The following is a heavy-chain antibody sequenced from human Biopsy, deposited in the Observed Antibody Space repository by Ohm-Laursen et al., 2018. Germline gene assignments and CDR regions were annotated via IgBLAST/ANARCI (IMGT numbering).Heavy chain of an antibody. CDR1: GGSISSDY. Sequence: SESLSFTCTVSGGSISSDYWSWIRQTPGKGLVWIGYIYYSGSINYNPSFKSRVTISVDTSKNQFSLRLNFVTAADTAVYYCARATNSTGWPYYYFYGMEVWGQGTTVTVSS. J-gene: IGHJ6*02. V-gene: IGHV4-59*01. D-gene: IGHD2/OR15-2a*01. CDR3: ARATNSTGWPYYYFYGMEV. CDR2: IYYSGSI.